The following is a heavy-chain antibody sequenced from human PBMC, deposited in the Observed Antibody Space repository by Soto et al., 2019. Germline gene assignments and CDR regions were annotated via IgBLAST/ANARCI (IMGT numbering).Heavy chain of an antibody. CDR3: ARDPPIAVASLSAEYFQH. D-gene: IGHD6-19*01. CDR2: ISSSSSYI. J-gene: IGHJ1*01. Sequence: SCKASGFTFSSYSMNWVRQAPGKGLEWVSSISSSSSYIYYADSVKGRFTISRDNAKNSLYLQMNSLRAEDTAVYYCARDPPIAVASLSAEYFQHWGQGTLVTVSS. V-gene: IGHV3-21*01. CDR1: GFTFSSYS.